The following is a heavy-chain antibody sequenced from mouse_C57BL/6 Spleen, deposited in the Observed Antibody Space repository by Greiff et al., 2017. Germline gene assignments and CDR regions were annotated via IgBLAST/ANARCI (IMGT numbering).Heavy chain of an antibody. J-gene: IGHJ1*03. D-gene: IGHD1-1*01. CDR1: GYTFTSYW. CDR3: AREGYYGSSLWYFDV. Sequence: QVQLQQPGTELAKPGASVKLSCKASGYTFTSYWMHWVKQRPGQGLEWIGNINPSNGGTNYNEKFKSKATLTVDKSSSTAYMQLSSLTSEDSAVYYGAREGYYGSSLWYFDVWGTGTTVTVSS. V-gene: IGHV1-53*01. CDR2: INPSNGGT.